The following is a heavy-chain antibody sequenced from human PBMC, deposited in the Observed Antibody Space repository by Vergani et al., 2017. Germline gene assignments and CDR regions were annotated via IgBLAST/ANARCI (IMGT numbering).Heavy chain of an antibody. J-gene: IGHJ5*02. Sequence: QVQLVQSGAEVKKPGASVKVSCKASGYTFTSYYMHWVRQAPGQGLEWMGIINPSGGSTSYAQKFQGRVTMTRDTSTSTVYMELSSLRSEDTAVYYCARDSRYCSSTSCYKRGEDWFDPWGQGTLVTVSS. V-gene: IGHV1-46*01. CDR3: ARDSRYCSSTSCYKRGEDWFDP. CDR2: INPSGGST. D-gene: IGHD2-2*02. CDR1: GYTFTSYY.